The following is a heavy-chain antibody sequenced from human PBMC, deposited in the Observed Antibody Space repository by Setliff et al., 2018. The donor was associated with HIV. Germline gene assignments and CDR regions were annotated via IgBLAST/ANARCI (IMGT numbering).Heavy chain of an antibody. CDR2: IRSKAYGGTT. V-gene: IGHV3-49*04. CDR3: TRDRTVAGTSLYFDY. J-gene: IGHJ4*02. D-gene: IGHD6-19*01. Sequence: PGGSLRLSCTASGFTFGDYAMSWVRQAPGKGLEWVGFIRSKAYGGTTEYAASVKGRFTISRDDSKSIAYLQMNSLKTEDTAVYYCTRDRTVAGTSLYFDYWGQGILVTVSS. CDR1: GFTFGDYA.